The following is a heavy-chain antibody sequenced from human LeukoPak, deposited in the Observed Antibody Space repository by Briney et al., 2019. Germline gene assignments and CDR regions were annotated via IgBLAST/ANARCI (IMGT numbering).Heavy chain of an antibody. J-gene: IGHJ4*02. Sequence: SETLSLTCTVSGGSISSSSYYWGWIRQPPGKGLEWIGSIYYSGSTYYNPSLKSRVTISVDTSKNQFSLKLSSVTAADTAVYYCSRYSSGWVKFDYWGQGTLVTVSS. V-gene: IGHV4-39*07. CDR2: IYYSGST. CDR1: GGSISSSSYY. CDR3: SRYSSGWVKFDY. D-gene: IGHD6-19*01.